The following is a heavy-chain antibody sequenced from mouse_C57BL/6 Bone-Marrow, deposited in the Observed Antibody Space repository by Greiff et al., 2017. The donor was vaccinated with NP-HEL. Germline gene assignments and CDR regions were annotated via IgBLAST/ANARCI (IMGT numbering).Heavy chain of an antibody. CDR2: IDPSDSYT. J-gene: IGHJ2*01. CDR1: GYTFTSYW. CDR3: ARVDWPPHYFDY. Sequence: VQLQQPGAELVRPGTSVKLSCKASGYTFTSYWMHWVKQRPGQGLEWIGVIDPSDSYTNYNQKFKGKATLTVDTSSSTAYMQLSSLTSEDSAVYYCARVDWPPHYFDYWGQGTTLTVSS. V-gene: IGHV1-59*01. D-gene: IGHD4-1*01.